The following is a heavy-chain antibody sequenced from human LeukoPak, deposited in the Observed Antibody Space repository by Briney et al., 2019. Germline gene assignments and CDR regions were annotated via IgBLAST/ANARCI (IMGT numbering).Heavy chain of an antibody. CDR3: AREGIVVVPAAIWGWRGETKTGNWFDP. J-gene: IGHJ5*02. D-gene: IGHD2-2*01. Sequence: SETLSLTCTVSGGSISSGSYYWSWIRQPAGKGLEWIGRIYTSGSTNYNPSLKSRVTISVDTSKNQFSLKLSSVTAADTAVYYCAREGIVVVPAAIWGWRGETKTGNWFDPWGQGTLVTVSS. V-gene: IGHV4-61*02. CDR2: IYTSGST. CDR1: GGSISSGSYY.